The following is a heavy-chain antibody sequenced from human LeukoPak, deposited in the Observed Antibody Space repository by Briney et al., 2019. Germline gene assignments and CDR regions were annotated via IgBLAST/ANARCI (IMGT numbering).Heavy chain of an antibody. J-gene: IGHJ4*02. CDR2: INNVGSHI. CDR1: GFTFSSSA. CDR3: ARDARDLYGSGSLFDY. V-gene: IGHV3-21*04. Sequence: GGSLRLSCAASGFTFSSSAMNWVRQAPGKGLEWVSSINNVGSHIYYAGSVRGRFTISRDNAKNSLYLQMNSLRAEDTAVYYCARDARDLYGSGSLFDYWGQGTLVTVSS. D-gene: IGHD3-10*01.